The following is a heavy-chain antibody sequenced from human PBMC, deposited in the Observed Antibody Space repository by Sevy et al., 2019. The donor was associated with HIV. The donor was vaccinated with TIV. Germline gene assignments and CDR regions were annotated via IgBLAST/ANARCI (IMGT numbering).Heavy chain of an antibody. CDR1: EFIFSDYA. J-gene: IGHJ6*02. V-gene: IGHV3-23*01. Sequence: GGSLRLSCAASEFIFSDYAMNWVRQTPGKGLEWVSSIYGKGRSTHYADSVEGRFTISRDNSKNTLYLQMNSLRAEDTAVYYCAKTINSGGGAVPAANYYYYGMDVWGQGTTVTVSS. D-gene: IGHD2-2*01. CDR2: IYGKGRST. CDR3: AKTINSGGGAVPAANYYYYGMDV.